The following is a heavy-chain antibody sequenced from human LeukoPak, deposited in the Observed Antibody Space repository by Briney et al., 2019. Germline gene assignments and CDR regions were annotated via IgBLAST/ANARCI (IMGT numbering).Heavy chain of an antibody. D-gene: IGHD2-21*02. CDR2: IKSKTDGGTT. V-gene: IGHV3-15*01. CDR3: TTDRHIVVVTAKQFDY. Sequence: GGSLRLSCAASGFTFSHAWMTWVRQAPGKGLEWVGRIKSKTDGGTTDYAAPVKDRFTISRDDSKNTLYLQMNSLKTEDTAVYYCTTDRHIVVVTAKQFDYWGQGTLVTVSS. J-gene: IGHJ4*02. CDR1: GFTFSHAW.